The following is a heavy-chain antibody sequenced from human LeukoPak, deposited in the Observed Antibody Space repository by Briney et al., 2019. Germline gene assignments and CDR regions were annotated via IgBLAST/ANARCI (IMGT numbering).Heavy chain of an antibody. Sequence: SETLSLTCTVSGGSISSSSYYWGWIRQPPGKGLEWIGSIYYSGSTYYNPSLKSRVTISVDTSKNQFSLKLSSVTAADTAVYYCARDSGSGYYGDYWGQGTLVTVSS. CDR1: GGSISSSSYY. CDR2: IYYSGST. J-gene: IGHJ4*02. V-gene: IGHV4-39*07. CDR3: ARDSGSGYYGDY. D-gene: IGHD3-22*01.